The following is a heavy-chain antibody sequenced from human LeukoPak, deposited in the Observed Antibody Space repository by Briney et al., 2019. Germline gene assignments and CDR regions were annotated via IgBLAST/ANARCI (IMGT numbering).Heavy chain of an antibody. Sequence: PSETLYLTCTVSGGSISSSSYYWAWIRQPPGKGLEWRGSIYYSGSTYYNPSLKSRVTISVDTSKNPFSLKLSSVTAADTAVYYCARRIYSGYDTPFDYWGQGTLVTVSS. CDR2: IYYSGST. CDR1: GGSISSSSYY. J-gene: IGHJ4*02. V-gene: IGHV4-39*01. D-gene: IGHD5-12*01. CDR3: ARRIYSGYDTPFDY.